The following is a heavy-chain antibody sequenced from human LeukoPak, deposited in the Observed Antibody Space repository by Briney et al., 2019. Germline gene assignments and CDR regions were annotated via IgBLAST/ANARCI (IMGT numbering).Heavy chain of an antibody. CDR3: ARDIGCSSTSCYSGAFDI. V-gene: IGHV1-8*03. CDR1: GYTFTSYD. J-gene: IGHJ3*02. Sequence: GASVKVSCKASGYTFTSYDINWVRQATGQGLEWMGWMNPNSGNTGYAQKFQGRVTITRNTSISTASMELSSLRSEDTAVYYCARDIGCSSTSCYSGAFDIWGQGTMVTVSS. CDR2: MNPNSGNT. D-gene: IGHD2-2*01.